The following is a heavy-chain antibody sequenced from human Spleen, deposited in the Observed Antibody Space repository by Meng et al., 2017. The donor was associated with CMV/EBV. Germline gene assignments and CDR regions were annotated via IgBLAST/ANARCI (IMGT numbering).Heavy chain of an antibody. J-gene: IGHJ4*02. D-gene: IGHD6-13*01. CDR3: ARGYSSSSDTTDY. CDR1: GGSFSGYY. V-gene: IGHV4-34*01. Sequence: QVQLQQWGAGLLKPSETLSLTCAVYGGSFSGYYWSWIRQPPGKGLEWIGEINHSGSTNYNPSLKSRVTISVDTSKNQFSLKLSSVTAADTAVYYCARGYSSSSDTTDYWGQGTLVTVSS. CDR2: INHSGST.